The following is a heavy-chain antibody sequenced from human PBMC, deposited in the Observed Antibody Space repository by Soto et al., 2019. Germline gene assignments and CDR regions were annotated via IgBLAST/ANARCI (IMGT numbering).Heavy chain of an antibody. J-gene: IGHJ5*02. CDR3: ARGDSTGSPRGWFHP. Sequence: QVQLVQSVTEVKKPGASVQVSCKASGYSFNSYGINWVRQAPGQGLEWMGWISTYNGDTNYAQKFQGRVTMTTDTSTTTAYRELRRLTSDDTAVYFCARGDSTGSPRGWFHPWGEGTVVTVSS. V-gene: IGHV1-18*04. CDR2: ISTYNGDT. CDR1: GYSFNSYG. D-gene: IGHD6-19*01.